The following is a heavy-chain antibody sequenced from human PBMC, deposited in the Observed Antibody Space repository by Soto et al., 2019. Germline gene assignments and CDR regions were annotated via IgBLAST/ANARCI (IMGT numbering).Heavy chain of an antibody. CDR1: GGSISSSSYY. CDR3: ARLGTVTTGDYYYYYGMDV. Sequence: SETLSLTCTVSGGSISSSSYYWGWIRQPPXKGLEWIGSIYYSGSTYYNPSLKSRVTISVDTSKNQFSLKLSSVTAADTAVYYCARLGTVTTGDYYYYYGMDVWGQGTTVTVS. CDR2: IYYSGST. J-gene: IGHJ6*02. V-gene: IGHV4-39*01. D-gene: IGHD4-17*01.